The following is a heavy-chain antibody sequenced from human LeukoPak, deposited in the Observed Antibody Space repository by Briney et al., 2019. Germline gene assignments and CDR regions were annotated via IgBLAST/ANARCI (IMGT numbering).Heavy chain of an antibody. CDR2: LNHSGSN. CDR1: GGSFSGYY. D-gene: IGHD2-2*01. CDR3: ARGLTMHRYCSSTSCYPGYYYYYMDV. V-gene: IGHV4-34*01. J-gene: IGHJ6*03. Sequence: SETLSLTCAVYGGSFSGYYWSWIRQPPGKGLEWIGELNHSGSNNYNPSLKSRVTISVDTSKNQFSLKLSSVAAADTAVYYCARGLTMHRYCSSTSCYPGYYYYYMDVWGKGTTVTVSS.